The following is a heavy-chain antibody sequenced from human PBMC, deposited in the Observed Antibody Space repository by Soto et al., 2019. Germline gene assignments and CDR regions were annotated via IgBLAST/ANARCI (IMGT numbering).Heavy chain of an antibody. J-gene: IGHJ4*02. Sequence: GQRLEWIGWIVGGSGSTNYAQQFQGRLAITRDMSTSTVYMELSSLRSEDTAVYYCAADWINWPFDFGGQGTLVTVSS. D-gene: IGHD1-20*01. CDR2: IVGGSGST. V-gene: IGHV1-58*01. CDR3: AADWINWPFDF.